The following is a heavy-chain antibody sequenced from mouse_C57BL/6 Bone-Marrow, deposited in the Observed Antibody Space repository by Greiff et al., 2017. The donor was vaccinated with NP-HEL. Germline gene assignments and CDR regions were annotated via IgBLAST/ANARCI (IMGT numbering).Heavy chain of an antibody. J-gene: IGHJ2*01. CDR3: ARRGDYYGSSSFDY. D-gene: IGHD1-1*01. V-gene: IGHV1-54*01. Sequence: VMLVESGAELVRPGTSVKVSCKASGYAFTNYLIEWVKQRPGQGLEWIGVINPGSGGTNYNEKFKGKATLTADKSSSTAYMQLSSLTSEDSAVYFCARRGDYYGSSSFDYWGQGTTLTVSS. CDR2: INPGSGGT. CDR1: GYAFTNYL.